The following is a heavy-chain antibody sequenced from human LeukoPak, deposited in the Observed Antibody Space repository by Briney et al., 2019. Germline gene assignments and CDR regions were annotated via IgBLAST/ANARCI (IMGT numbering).Heavy chain of an antibody. CDR1: GGTFSSYA. D-gene: IGHD6-13*01. CDR2: IIPILGIA. CDR3: ARQTGWSSSETFDY. Sequence: SVKVSCKASGGTFSSYAISWVRQAPGRGLEWMGRIIPILGIANYAQKFQGRVTITADKSTSTAYMELSSLRSEDTAVYYCARQTGWSSSETFDYWGQGTLVTVSS. V-gene: IGHV1-69*04. J-gene: IGHJ4*02.